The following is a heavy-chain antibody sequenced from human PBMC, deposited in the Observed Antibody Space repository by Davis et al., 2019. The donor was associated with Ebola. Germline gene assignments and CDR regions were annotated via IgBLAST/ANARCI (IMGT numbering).Heavy chain of an antibody. V-gene: IGHV3-7*03. J-gene: IGHJ4*02. Sequence: PGGPLRPSCAAPGFTFRNYWMSWVRQPPGKGLEWLANIGDVGSVKNYADSVRGRLTISRENAKNSLYLQMNSLRPEDTAVYYCAREIPSGLVYLDYWGQGTLVTVSS. CDR1: GFTFRNYW. CDR3: AREIPSGLVYLDY. D-gene: IGHD3/OR15-3a*01. CDR2: IGDVGSVK.